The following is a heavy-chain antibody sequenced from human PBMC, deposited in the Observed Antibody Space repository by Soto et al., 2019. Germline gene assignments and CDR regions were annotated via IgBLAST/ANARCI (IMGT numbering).Heavy chain of an antibody. CDR1: GFTFGDYA. V-gene: IGHV3-49*04. Sequence: QPGGSLRLSCTTSGFTFGDYAMSWVRQAPGTGLEWVGFIRTKAYGGTTEYAASVKGRFTISRDDSKSIAYLQMNSLKTEDTAVYYCTSGGFYSDSSGYRYYFDYWGQGALVTVSS. CDR2: IRTKAYGGTT. CDR3: TSGGFYSDSSGYRYYFDY. D-gene: IGHD3-22*01. J-gene: IGHJ4*02.